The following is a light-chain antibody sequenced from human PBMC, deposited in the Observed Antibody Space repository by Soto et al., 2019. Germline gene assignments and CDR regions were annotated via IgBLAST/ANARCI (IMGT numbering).Light chain of an antibody. Sequence: EIVLTQSPGTLSLSPGERATLSCRASQSVTSSYLAWYQHKRGQAPRLRIYGASNRATGIPDRFSGSGSGTDFTLTISRLEPEDFAVYYCQQFGSSPPWTFGQGTKVEIK. CDR1: QSVTSSY. V-gene: IGKV3-20*01. CDR3: QQFGSSPPWT. CDR2: GAS. J-gene: IGKJ1*01.